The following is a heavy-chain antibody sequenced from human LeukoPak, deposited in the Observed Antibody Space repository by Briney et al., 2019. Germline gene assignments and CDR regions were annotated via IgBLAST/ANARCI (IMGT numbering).Heavy chain of an antibody. J-gene: IGHJ3*02. CDR1: GYTFTSYA. CDR3: ARASGSGDYSAFDM. D-gene: IGHD4-17*01. Sequence: ASVKVSCKASGYTFTSYAMHWVRQAPGQGLEWMGWINPNIGGTNYAQKFQGRITMTRDTSSSTVYMDLSSLTSDDTAVYFCARASGSGDYSAFDMWGQGTMVTVSS. CDR2: INPNIGGT. V-gene: IGHV1-2*02.